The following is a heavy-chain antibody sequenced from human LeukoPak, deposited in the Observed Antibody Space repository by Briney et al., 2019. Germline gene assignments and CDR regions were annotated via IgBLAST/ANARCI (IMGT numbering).Heavy chain of an antibody. CDR3: ARGVDYDILTGYLL. CDR2: INHSGST. CDR1: GGSFSGYY. J-gene: IGHJ4*02. V-gene: IGHV4-34*01. D-gene: IGHD3-9*01. Sequence: SETLSLTCAVYGGSFSGYYWSWIRQPPGKGLEWIGEINHSGSTNYNPSLKSRVTISVDTSKNQFSLKLSSVTAADTAVYYCARGVDYDILTGYLLWGQGTLVTVSS.